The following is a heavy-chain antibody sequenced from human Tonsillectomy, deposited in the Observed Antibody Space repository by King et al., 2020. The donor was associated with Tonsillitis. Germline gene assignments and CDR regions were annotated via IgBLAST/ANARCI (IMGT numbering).Heavy chain of an antibody. V-gene: IGHV3-23*04. CDR2: ISGSWGGT. D-gene: IGHD2-2*01. Sequence: VQLVESGGGLVQPGGSLRLSCAASGFTFSSYAMSWFRQAPGKGLEWVSAISGSWGGTYYAATVKGRVTISRDNSKNTLYLQMNSLRAEDTAVYYCAKGGCSSTSCYYDCDYWGQGTLVTVSS. J-gene: IGHJ4*02. CDR3: AKGGCSSTSCYYDCDY. CDR1: GFTFSSYA.